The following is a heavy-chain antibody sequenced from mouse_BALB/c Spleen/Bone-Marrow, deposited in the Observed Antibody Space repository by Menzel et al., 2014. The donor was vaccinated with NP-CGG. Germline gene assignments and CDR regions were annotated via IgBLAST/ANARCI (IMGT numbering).Heavy chain of an antibody. Sequence: QVQLQQSGAELVKPGASVKMSCKASGYTFTSYWMHWVKQRPGHGLEWIGLIDPSDSYTSYNQNFKGKATLTVDTSSNTAYMQISSLTSEDSAVYYCSREDGNHYFDYWGQGTTLAVSS. V-gene: IGHV1S127*01. CDR2: IDPSDSYT. J-gene: IGHJ2*01. CDR3: SREDGNHYFDY. CDR1: GYTFTSYW. D-gene: IGHD2-3*01.